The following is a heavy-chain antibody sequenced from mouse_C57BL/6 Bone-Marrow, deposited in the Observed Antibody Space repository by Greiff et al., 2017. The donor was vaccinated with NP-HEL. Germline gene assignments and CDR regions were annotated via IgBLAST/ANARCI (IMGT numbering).Heavy chain of an antibody. J-gene: IGHJ4*01. CDR2: IWTGGGT. CDR3: ARNGRPYDYAYYYAMDY. V-gene: IGHV2-9-1*01. Sequence: VKLVESGPGLVAPSQSLSITCTVSGFSLTSYAISWVRQPPGKGLEWLGVIWTGGGTNYNSALKSRLSISKDNSKSQVFLKMNSLQTDDTARYYCARNGRPYDYAYYYAMDYWGQGTSVTVSS. CDR1: GFSLTSYA. D-gene: IGHD2-4*01.